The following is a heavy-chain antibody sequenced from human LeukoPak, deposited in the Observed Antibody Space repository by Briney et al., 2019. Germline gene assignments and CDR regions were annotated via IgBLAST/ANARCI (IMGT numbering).Heavy chain of an antibody. CDR2: IIPIFGTP. D-gene: IGHD2-21*02. CDR1: GGTFSSHL. CDR3: ARSRIVVATASNWFDP. J-gene: IGHJ5*02. Sequence: SVKVSCKASGGTFSSHLINWVRQAPGQGLEWMGGIIPIFGTPNYAQRFQGRVTITADESTSTVYMELSSLRSEDTAVYYCARSRIVVATASNWFDPWGQGTLVTVSS. V-gene: IGHV1-69*13.